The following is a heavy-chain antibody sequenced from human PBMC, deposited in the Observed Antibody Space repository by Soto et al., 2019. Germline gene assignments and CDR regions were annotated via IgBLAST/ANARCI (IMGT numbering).Heavy chain of an antibody. CDR2: IYYSGST. Sequence: SETVSLTCTVSGGSISSYYWSWIRQPPGKGLEWIGYIYYSGSTNYNPSLKSRVTISVDTSKNQFSLKLSSVTAADTAVYYCARGIMTASYTSYPIDYWGQGTLVTVSS. J-gene: IGHJ4*02. CDR1: GGSISSYY. V-gene: IGHV4-59*01. D-gene: IGHD3-9*01. CDR3: ARGIMTASYTSYPIDY.